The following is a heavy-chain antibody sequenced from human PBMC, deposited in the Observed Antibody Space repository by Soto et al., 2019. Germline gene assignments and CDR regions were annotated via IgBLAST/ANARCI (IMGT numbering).Heavy chain of an antibody. Sequence: QVQLVESGGGVVQPGRSLRLSCAASGFTFSSYAMHWVRQAPGKGLEWVAVISYDGSNKYYADSVKGRFTISRDNSKNSRYLQMNSLRAEDTAVYYCARDLQAPTVTLYYWGQGTLVTVSS. J-gene: IGHJ4*02. CDR3: ARDLQAPTVTLYY. CDR2: ISYDGSNK. V-gene: IGHV3-30-3*01. CDR1: GFTFSSYA. D-gene: IGHD4-4*01.